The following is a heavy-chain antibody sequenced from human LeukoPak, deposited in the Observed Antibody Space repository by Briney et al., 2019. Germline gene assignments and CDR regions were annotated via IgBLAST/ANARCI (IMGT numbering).Heavy chain of an antibody. D-gene: IGHD3-22*01. J-gene: IGHJ3*02. Sequence: SETLSLTCTVSGGSISSSSFYWGWIRQPPGKGLESIGSIHYSGSTYYNPSLKSRVTISVDTSKNQFSLKLSSVTAADTAVYYCARSLPAYYYDSSGSGAFDIWGQGTMVTVSS. V-gene: IGHV4-39*01. CDR1: GGSISSSSFY. CDR3: ARSLPAYYYDSSGSGAFDI. CDR2: IHYSGST.